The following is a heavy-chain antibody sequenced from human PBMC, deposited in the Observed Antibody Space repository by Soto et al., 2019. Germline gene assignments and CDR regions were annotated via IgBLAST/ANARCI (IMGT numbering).Heavy chain of an antibody. CDR3: GRDRDCDTGGTCPAEWYFDY. D-gene: IGHD2-8*02. Sequence: VQLVQSGAEVKEPGASVKLTCKASGYTFMNFGITWVRQAHGQGLEWVGWISTAKGFITYGEKLQGRVSMIAATGKNTAYMDLRRLSSDDPAVYCCGRDRDCDTGGTCPAEWYFDYWGRGPLVTVSS. CDR1: GYTFMNFG. J-gene: IGHJ2*01. CDR2: ISTAKGFI. V-gene: IGHV1-18*01.